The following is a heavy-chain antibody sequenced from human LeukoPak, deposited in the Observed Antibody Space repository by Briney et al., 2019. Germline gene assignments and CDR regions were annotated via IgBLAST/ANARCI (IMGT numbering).Heavy chain of an antibody. CDR2: IKQDGSDK. CDR1: GFTFSYYW. Sequence: GGSLRLSCAASGFTFSYYWMSWVRQAPGKGLEWVANIKQDGSDKYYVDSVKGRFTISRDNPKNSLYLQMNSLSAEDTAMYYCTRDLTNWNDATFDIWGQGTMVTVSS. CDR3: TRDLTNWNDATFDI. J-gene: IGHJ3*02. V-gene: IGHV3-7*01. D-gene: IGHD1-1*01.